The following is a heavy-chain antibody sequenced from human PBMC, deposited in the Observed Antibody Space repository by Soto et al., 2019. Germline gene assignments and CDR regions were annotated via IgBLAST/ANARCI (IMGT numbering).Heavy chain of an antibody. J-gene: IGHJ4*02. CDR1: GFTFSTYG. D-gene: IGHD6-6*01. CDR3: AKEYGSSWIDH. V-gene: IGHV3-30*18. Sequence: QVELVESGGGVVQPGRSLRLSCAASGFTFSTYGMHWVRQAPGKGLGWVAAMSYDGTKEYYVDSAKRRFTISRDNSRNTLFLQLNSLRAEDTAVYYCAKEYGSSWIDHWGQGTLVTVSS. CDR2: MSYDGTKE.